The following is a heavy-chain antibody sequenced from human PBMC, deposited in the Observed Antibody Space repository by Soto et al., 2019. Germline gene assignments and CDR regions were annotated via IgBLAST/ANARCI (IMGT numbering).Heavy chain of an antibody. CDR2: IYDSGST. CDR3: VRGRLLVWRGWFDP. CDR1: GGSISSYF. D-gene: IGHD1-1*01. Sequence: QVHLQESGPGLVKPSETLSLTCTVSGGSISSYFWSWIRQPPGKGLEWIGYIYDSGSTNYNPSLQSRVTISVDTSKNQFSLKLSSVTAADAAVYYCVRGRLLVWRGWFDPWGQGTLVTVSS. J-gene: IGHJ5*02. V-gene: IGHV4-4*08.